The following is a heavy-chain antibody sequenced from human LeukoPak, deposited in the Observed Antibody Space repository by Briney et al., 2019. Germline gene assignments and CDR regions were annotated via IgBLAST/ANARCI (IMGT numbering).Heavy chain of an antibody. Sequence: GGSLRLSCAASGFTFSSYSMNWVRQAPGKGLEWVSSISSSSSYIYYADSVKGRFTISRDNAKNSLYLQMNSLRAEDTAVYYCARDLYCSSTSCYVSYYYYYYGMDVLGKGTTVTVSS. CDR2: ISSSSSYI. J-gene: IGHJ6*04. CDR1: GFTFSSYS. V-gene: IGHV3-21*01. CDR3: ARDLYCSSTSCYVSYYYYYYGMDV. D-gene: IGHD2-2*01.